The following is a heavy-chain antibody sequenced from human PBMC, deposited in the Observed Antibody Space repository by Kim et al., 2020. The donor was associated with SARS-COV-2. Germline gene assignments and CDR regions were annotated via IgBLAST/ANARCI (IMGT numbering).Heavy chain of an antibody. J-gene: IGHJ6*03. CDR2: IYHSGST. Sequence: SETLSLTCAVSGGSISSSNWWSWVRQPPGKGLEWIGEIYHSGSTNYNPSLKSRVTISVDKSKNQFSLKLSSVTAADTAVYYCARGQGYYYDSSGYYYTYYYYMDVWGKGTTVTVSS. V-gene: IGHV4-4*02. CDR1: GGSISSSNW. CDR3: ARGQGYYYDSSGYYYTYYYYMDV. D-gene: IGHD3-22*01.